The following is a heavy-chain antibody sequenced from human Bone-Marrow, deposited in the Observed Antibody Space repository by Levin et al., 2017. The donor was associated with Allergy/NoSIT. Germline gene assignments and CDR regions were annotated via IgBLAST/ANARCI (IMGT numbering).Heavy chain of an antibody. CDR1: GFTFSSYG. D-gene: IGHD6-13*01. Sequence: GESLKISCAASGFTFSSYGMHWVRQAPGKGLEWVAVISYDGSNKYYADSVKGRFTISRDNSKNTLYLQMNSLRAEDTAVYYCAKRGGIAAAGTFPHKDYFDYWGQGTLVTVSS. CDR2: ISYDGSNK. CDR3: AKRGGIAAAGTFPHKDYFDY. J-gene: IGHJ4*02. V-gene: IGHV3-30*18.